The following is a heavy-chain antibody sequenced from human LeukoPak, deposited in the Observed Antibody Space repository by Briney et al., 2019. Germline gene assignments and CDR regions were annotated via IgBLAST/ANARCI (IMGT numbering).Heavy chain of an antibody. CDR3: ARAISMVRGVIIGLFDY. V-gene: IGHV1-2*02. Sequence: ASVKVSCKASGYTFTGYYMHWVRQAPGQGLEWMGWINPNSGGTNYAQKFQGRVTMTRDTSISTAYMELSSLRSEDTAVYYCARAISMVRGVIIGLFDYWGQGTLVTVSS. D-gene: IGHD3-10*01. J-gene: IGHJ4*02. CDR2: INPNSGGT. CDR1: GYTFTGYY.